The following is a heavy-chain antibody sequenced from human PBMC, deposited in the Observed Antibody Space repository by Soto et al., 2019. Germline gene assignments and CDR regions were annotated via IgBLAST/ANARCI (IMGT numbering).Heavy chain of an antibody. V-gene: IGHV3-48*01. CDR3: ARAYQSRSWYGTDY. D-gene: IGHD1-20*01. Sequence: PGGSLRLSCVASGFTFSTYGMNWVRQAPGKGLEWVSYIGSSSTTMYYADSVKGRFTMSRENGKNSLYLQMNSLRVEDTAVYYCARAYQSRSWYGTDYWGQGPLVTVSP. CDR1: GFTFSTYG. J-gene: IGHJ4*02. CDR2: IGSSSTTM.